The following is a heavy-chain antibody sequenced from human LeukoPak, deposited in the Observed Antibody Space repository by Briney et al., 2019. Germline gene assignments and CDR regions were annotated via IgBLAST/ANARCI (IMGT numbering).Heavy chain of an antibody. V-gene: IGHV4-39*07. D-gene: IGHD3-9*01. CDR1: GGSISSSSYY. J-gene: IGHJ4*02. Sequence: PSETLSLTCTVSGGSISSSSYYWGWIRQPPGKGLEWIGSIYYSGSTYYNPSLKSRVTISVDTSKNQFSLKLSSVTAADTAVYYCASLYYDILTGYPYYFDYWGQGTLVTVSS. CDR2: IYYSGST. CDR3: ASLYYDILTGYPYYFDY.